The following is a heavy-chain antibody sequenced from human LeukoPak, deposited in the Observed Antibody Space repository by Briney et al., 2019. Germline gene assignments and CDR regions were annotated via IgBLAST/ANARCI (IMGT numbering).Heavy chain of an antibody. CDR3: ASESHYYGSGSYTY. V-gene: IGHV3-21*01. J-gene: IGHJ4*02. CDR2: ISSSSSYI. CDR1: GFTFSSYS. Sequence: GGSLRLSCAASGFTFSSYSMNWVRQAPGRGLEWVSSISSSSSYIYYADSVKGRFTISRDNAKNSLYLQMNSLRAEDTAVYYCASESHYYGSGSYTYWGQGTLVTVSS. D-gene: IGHD3-10*01.